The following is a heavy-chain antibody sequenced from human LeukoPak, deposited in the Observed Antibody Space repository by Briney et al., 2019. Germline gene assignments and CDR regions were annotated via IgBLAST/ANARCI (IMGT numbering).Heavy chain of an antibody. J-gene: IGHJ3*02. CDR3: ARHPPSVTLIRGAFDI. CDR2: IYSGGST. Sequence: GGSLRLSCAASGFTFSSYGTHWVRQAPGQGLEWVSIIYSGGSTDYADSVKGRFTISRDNSKNTLYLQMNSLRAEDTAVYYCARHPPSVTLIRGAFDIWGHGTMVTVSS. D-gene: IGHD4-17*01. CDR1: GFTFSSYG. V-gene: IGHV3-NL1*01.